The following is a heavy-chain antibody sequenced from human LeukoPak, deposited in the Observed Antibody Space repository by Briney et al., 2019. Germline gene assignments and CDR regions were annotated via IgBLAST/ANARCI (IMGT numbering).Heavy chain of an antibody. J-gene: IGHJ4*02. D-gene: IGHD1-1*01. CDR1: GGSLSDFY. CDR3: TRNAGDY. CDR2: IYISGNT. Sequence: PSETLSLTRTVSGGSLSDFYWSWIRPPAGKGLEWIGRIYISGNTNYNPSLKSRVTMSLDTSKNHFSLRLRSVTAADTAVYYCTRNAGDYWGQGTLVTVSS. V-gene: IGHV4-4*07.